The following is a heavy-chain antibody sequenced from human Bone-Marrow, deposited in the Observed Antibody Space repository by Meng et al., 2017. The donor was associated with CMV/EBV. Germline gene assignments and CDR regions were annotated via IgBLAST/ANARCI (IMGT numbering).Heavy chain of an antibody. D-gene: IGHD6-19*01. Sequence: GGSLRLSCAASGFTFSSYGMHWVRQAPGKGLEWVAFIRYDGSNKYYADSVKGRFTISRDNSKNTLYLQMNSLRAEDTAVYYCAKDTIPLGAVAATLGYWGQGTLVTVAS. CDR2: IRYDGSNK. CDR3: AKDTIPLGAVAATLGY. CDR1: GFTFSSYG. V-gene: IGHV3-30*02. J-gene: IGHJ4*02.